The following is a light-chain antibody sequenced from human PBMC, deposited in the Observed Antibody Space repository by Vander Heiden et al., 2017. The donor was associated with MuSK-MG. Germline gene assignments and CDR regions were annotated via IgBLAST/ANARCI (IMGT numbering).Light chain of an antibody. Sequence: EIVLTQSPGTLSLSPGERATLSCRASQSVTSNSLAWYQQKPGQAPRLLIYGASSRATGIPDRFSGSGSGTDFTLTISRLDPEDFAAYFCQQEGRSPRTFGQGTKVEVK. V-gene: IGKV3-20*01. CDR2: GAS. J-gene: IGKJ1*01. CDR3: QQEGRSPRT. CDR1: QSVTSNS.